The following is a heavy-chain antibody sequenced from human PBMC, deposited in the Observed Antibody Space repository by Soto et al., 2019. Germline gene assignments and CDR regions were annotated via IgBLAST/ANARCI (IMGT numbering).Heavy chain of an antibody. V-gene: IGHV4-59*01. J-gene: IGHJ4*02. Sequence: SETLSLTCTVSGGSISSYYWSWIRQPPGKGLEWIGYIYYSGSTNYNPSLKSRVTISVDTSKNQFSLKLSSVTAADTAVYYCARGPGLGYCSGGSCPPSDYWGQGTLVTVSS. D-gene: IGHD2-15*01. CDR1: GGSISSYY. CDR2: IYYSGST. CDR3: ARGPGLGYCSGGSCPPSDY.